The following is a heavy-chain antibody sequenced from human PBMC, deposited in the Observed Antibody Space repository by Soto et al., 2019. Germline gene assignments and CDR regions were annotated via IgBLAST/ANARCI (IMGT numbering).Heavy chain of an antibody. V-gene: IGHV3-48*03. Sequence: EVQLVESGGAWVQPGGSLTLACAGSGFKLSSYEMNGSPKAPGKGLEWLSFILHSGDIIYCADSIKGRFTISRDNAKNLLYLHMNSLRVEDTAIYYCATRLSVSYGPLFDQWGQGTLVTVSS. D-gene: IGHD3-16*01. CDR2: ILHSGDII. J-gene: IGHJ4*02. CDR3: ATRLSVSYGPLFDQ. CDR1: GFKLSSYE.